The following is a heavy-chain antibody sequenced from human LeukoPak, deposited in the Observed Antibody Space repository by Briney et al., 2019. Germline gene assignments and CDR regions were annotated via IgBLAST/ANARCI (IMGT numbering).Heavy chain of an antibody. CDR1: GGSISSSSYY. V-gene: IGHV4-39*07. CDR3: ARGAVAGTPKLDY. J-gene: IGHJ4*02. Sequence: SETLSLTCTASGGSISSSSYYWGWIRQPPGKGLEWIGSIYYSGSTYYNPSLKSRVTISVDTSKNQFSLKLSSVTAADTAVYYCARGAVAGTPKLDYWGQGTLVTVSS. D-gene: IGHD6-19*01. CDR2: IYYSGST.